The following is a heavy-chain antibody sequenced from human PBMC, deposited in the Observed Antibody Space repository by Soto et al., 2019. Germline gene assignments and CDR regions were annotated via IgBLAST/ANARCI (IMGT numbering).Heavy chain of an antibody. V-gene: IGHV1-69*02. CDR1: GGTFSSYT. CDR2: IIPILGIA. Sequence: QVQLVQSGAEVKKPGSSVKVSCKASGGTFSSYTISWVRQAPGQGLEWMGRIIPILGIANYAQKFQGRVTITADKSTSTAYMELSSLRSEDTAVYYYARANYGDYRSYFDYWGQGTLVTVSS. CDR3: ARANYGDYRSYFDY. D-gene: IGHD4-17*01. J-gene: IGHJ4*02.